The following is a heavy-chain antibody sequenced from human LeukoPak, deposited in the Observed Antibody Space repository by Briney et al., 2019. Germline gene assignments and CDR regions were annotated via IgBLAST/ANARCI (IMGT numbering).Heavy chain of an antibody. Sequence: ASVKVSCKASGYTFTSYDINWVRQATGQGLEWMGWMNPNSGNTGYAQKFQGRVTMTRNTSISTAYMELSSLRSEDTAVYYCARGVGGVPLLWFGRARRNWFDPWGQGTLVTVSS. CDR1: GYTFTSYD. CDR2: MNPNSGNT. CDR3: ARGVGGVPLLWFGRARRNWFDP. D-gene: IGHD3-10*01. V-gene: IGHV1-8*01. J-gene: IGHJ5*02.